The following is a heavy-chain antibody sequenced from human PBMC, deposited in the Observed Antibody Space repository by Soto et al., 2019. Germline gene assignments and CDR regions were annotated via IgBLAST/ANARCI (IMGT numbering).Heavy chain of an antibody. J-gene: IGHJ6*02. Sequence: EVQLVESGGGLVQPGGSLKLSCAASGFTFSGSARHWVRQASGKGLEWVGRIRSKANSYATAYAASVKGRFTISRDDSKNTAYLQMNSLKTEDTAVYYCTSRDSYYYGMDVWGQGTTVTVSS. V-gene: IGHV3-73*01. CDR1: GFTFSGSA. CDR2: IRSKANSYAT. CDR3: TSRDSYYYGMDV.